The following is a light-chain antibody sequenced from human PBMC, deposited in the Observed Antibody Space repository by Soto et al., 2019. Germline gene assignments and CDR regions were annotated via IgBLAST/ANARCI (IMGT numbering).Light chain of an antibody. Sequence: EIVLTQSPATLSLSPGERATLSCRASQSVSDYLAWYQQKPGQAPRLLIYDTSNRATGIPARFSGSGSGTDFTLTISSLEPEDFAVYYCQHRRNWPPAVTFGGGTKVDI. J-gene: IGKJ4*01. CDR3: QHRRNWPPAVT. CDR2: DTS. V-gene: IGKV3-11*01. CDR1: QSVSDY.